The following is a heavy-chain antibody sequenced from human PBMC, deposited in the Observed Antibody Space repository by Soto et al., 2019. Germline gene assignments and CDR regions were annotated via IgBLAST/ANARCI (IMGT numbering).Heavy chain of an antibody. CDR1: GFTLSSFF. D-gene: IGHD5-18*01. Sequence: GGSLRLSCAASGFTLSSFFMHWVRQGPGKGLVWVSRINNDGSSTTYADSVKGRFTISRDNAKNSLYLQMNSLRAEDTAVYYCARDYSSYGPFDYWGQGTLVTVSS. CDR3: ARDYSSYGPFDY. V-gene: IGHV3-74*03. J-gene: IGHJ4*02. CDR2: INNDGSST.